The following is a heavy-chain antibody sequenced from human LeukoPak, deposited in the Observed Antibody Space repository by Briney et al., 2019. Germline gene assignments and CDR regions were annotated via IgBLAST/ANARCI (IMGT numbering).Heavy chain of an antibody. V-gene: IGHV1-18*01. CDR2: ISAYNGNT. CDR3: ARDSQCSSISCYSYYYYGMDV. CDR1: GYTFTSYG. Sequence: ASVKVSCRASGYTFTSYGISWVRQAPGKGLEWMGWISAYNGNTNYAQKVQGRVTLTTGTSTSTAYMELRSLRSDDTAVYYCARDSQCSSISCYSYYYYGMDVWGQGTRVTVSS. J-gene: IGHJ6*02. D-gene: IGHD2-2*01.